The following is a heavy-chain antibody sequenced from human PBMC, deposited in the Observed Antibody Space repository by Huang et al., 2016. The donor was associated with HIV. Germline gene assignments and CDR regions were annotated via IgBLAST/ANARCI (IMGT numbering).Heavy chain of an antibody. V-gene: IGHV3-7*01. CDR1: TFTFGAYW. Sequence: VESGGRSVQPGGSIKLSCVGSTFTFGAYWISWVSPPPGKGLEWVANIKQDESEKYYVDSVKGRFNISRDNARKVLFLEMDDLRVEDTAIYFCATKTAGMDIWGQGTTVTVSS. CDR2: IKQDESEK. J-gene: IGHJ6*02. CDR3: ATKTAGMDI. D-gene: IGHD1-7*01.